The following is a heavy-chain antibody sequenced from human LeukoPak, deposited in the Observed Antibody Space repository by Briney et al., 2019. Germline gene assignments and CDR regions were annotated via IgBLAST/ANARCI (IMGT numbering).Heavy chain of an antibody. CDR1: GGSISSYY. V-gene: IGHV4-59*01. Sequence: PSETLSLTCTVSGGSISSYYWSWIRQPPGKGLEWIGYIYSSGSTNYNPSLKSRVTISVDTSKNQFSLKLSSLTAADTAVYYCARSDCSGDSCYVGWFDPWGQGTLVTVSS. J-gene: IGHJ5*02. D-gene: IGHD2-15*01. CDR3: ARSDCSGDSCYVGWFDP. CDR2: IYSSGST.